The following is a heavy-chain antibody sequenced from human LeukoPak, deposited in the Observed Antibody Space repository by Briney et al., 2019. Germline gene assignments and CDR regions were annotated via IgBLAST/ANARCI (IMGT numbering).Heavy chain of an antibody. CDR3: ARDKTYYYGSGSYLGTGFDP. CDR1: GGSISSYY. V-gene: IGHV4-59*01. D-gene: IGHD3-10*01. Sequence: SETLSLTCTVSGGSISSYYWSWIRQPPGKGLEWIGYIYYSGSTNYNPSLKSRVTISVDTSKNQFSLKLSSVTAADTAVYYCARDKTYYYGSGSYLGTGFDPWGQGTLVTVSS. CDR2: IYYSGST. J-gene: IGHJ5*02.